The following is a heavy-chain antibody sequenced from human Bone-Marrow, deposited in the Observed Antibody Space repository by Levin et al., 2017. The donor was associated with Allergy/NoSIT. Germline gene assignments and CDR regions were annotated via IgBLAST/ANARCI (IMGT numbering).Heavy chain of an antibody. CDR3: AREGLFMVRVFDY. J-gene: IGHJ4*02. V-gene: IGHV3-48*03. Sequence: GGSLRLFCAASGFSFSSYEMNWVRQAPGKGLEWVSYISSRNTTMYYADSVKGRFTISRDNAENSLYLQMNSLRAEDTAIYYCAREGLFMVRVFDYWGRGTLVTVSS. CDR2: ISSRNTTM. CDR1: GFSFSSYE. D-gene: IGHD3-10*01.